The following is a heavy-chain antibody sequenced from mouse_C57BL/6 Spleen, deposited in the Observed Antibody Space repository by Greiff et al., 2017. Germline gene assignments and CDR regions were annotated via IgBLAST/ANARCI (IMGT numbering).Heavy chain of an antibody. V-gene: IGHV1-61*01. J-gene: IGHJ3*01. Sequence: QVQLQQSGAELVRPGSSVKLSCKASGYTFTSYWMDWVKQRPGQGLEWIGNIYPSDSETHYNQKFKDKATLTVDKSSSTAYMQLSSLTSEDSAVYYCAREGYQAWFAYWGQGTLVTVSA. D-gene: IGHD3-2*02. CDR3: AREGYQAWFAY. CDR2: IYPSDSET. CDR1: GYTFTSYW.